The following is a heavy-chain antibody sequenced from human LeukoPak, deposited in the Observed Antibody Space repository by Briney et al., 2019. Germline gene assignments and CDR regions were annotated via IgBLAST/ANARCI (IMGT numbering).Heavy chain of an antibody. Sequence: PGGSLRLSCAASGFTFSGFAMTWVRQAAGKGLEWVSSIGSDYKTHYSESVKGRFAISRDNSKSTLFLQMNRLRAEDTAVYYCARELPPVVKCFFDYWGQGTLVTVSS. D-gene: IGHD3-22*01. V-gene: IGHV3-23*01. CDR2: IGSDYKT. CDR3: ARELPPVVKCFFDY. CDR1: GFTFSGFA. J-gene: IGHJ4*02.